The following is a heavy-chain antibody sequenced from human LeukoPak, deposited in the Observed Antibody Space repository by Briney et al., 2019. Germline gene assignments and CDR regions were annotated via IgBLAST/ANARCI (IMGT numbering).Heavy chain of an antibody. J-gene: IGHJ5*02. D-gene: IGHD3-10*01. CDR1: GYTFTGYY. Sequence: ASVKVSCKASGYTFTGYYMHWVRQAPGQGLEWMGWINPNSGGTNSAQKFQGRVTMTRDTSISTAYMELSRLRSDDTAVYYCARAVYSAGEMNWFDPWGQGTLVTVSS. CDR2: INPNSGGT. CDR3: ARAVYSAGEMNWFDP. V-gene: IGHV1-2*02.